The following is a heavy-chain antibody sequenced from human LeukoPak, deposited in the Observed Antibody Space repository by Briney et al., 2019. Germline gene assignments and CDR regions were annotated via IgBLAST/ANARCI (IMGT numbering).Heavy chain of an antibody. V-gene: IGHV1-18*01. CDR1: GDTFTSYA. CDR2: ISAYNGNT. CDR3: ARVNLRSIIKFFDY. D-gene: IGHD1-14*01. J-gene: IGHJ4*02. Sequence: GASVKVSCKASGDTFTSYAISWVRQAPGQGLEWMGWISAYNGNTNYAQNLQGRVTLTTDTSTSTAYMELRSLRSDDTAVYYCARVNLRSIIKFFDYWGQGTLVTVSS.